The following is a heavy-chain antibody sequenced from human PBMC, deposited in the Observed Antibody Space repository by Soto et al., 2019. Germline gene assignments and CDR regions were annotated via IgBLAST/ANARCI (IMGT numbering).Heavy chain of an antibody. CDR2: IYSGGST. CDR3: ARGLYSGWHYFDY. V-gene: IGHV3-66*01. Sequence: EVQLVESGGGLVQPEGSLRLSCAASGFTVRSNYMSWVRQAPGKGLEWVSVIYSGGSTYYADYVKGRFTISRDNSKNTLYLKMNSLRAEDTAVYYCARGLYSGWHYFDYWGQGTLVTVSS. CDR1: GFTVRSNY. J-gene: IGHJ4*02. D-gene: IGHD5-12*01.